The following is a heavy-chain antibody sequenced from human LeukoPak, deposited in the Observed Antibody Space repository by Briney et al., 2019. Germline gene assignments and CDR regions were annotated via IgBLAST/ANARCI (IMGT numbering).Heavy chain of an antibody. CDR1: GFTFSSYA. V-gene: IGHV3-23*01. Sequence: GGALRLSCSASGFTFSSYAMTWVRPAPGKGLEWVSTISGRGDLEFYTESVKGRFTVSRDHSKNTVHLQMDSLRAEDTAIYYCAREGYFWSCYPIDHYYYMDVWGKGTTVTVTS. D-gene: IGHD3-3*01. CDR2: ISGRGDLE. J-gene: IGHJ6*03. CDR3: AREGYFWSCYPIDHYYYMDV.